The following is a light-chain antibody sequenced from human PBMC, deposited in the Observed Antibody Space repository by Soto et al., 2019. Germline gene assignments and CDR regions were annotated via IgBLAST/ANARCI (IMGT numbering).Light chain of an antibody. CDR1: SSDDGGYNY. CDR2: EVS. Sequence: QAVVTQPASVSGSPGQSITISCTGTSSDDGGYNYVSWFQHHPGKAPKLIIYEVSYRPSGVSNRFSGSKSGDTASLTISGLQAEDEADYYCSSFTNTITRYAFGTGTKLTVL. CDR3: SSFTNTITRYA. V-gene: IGLV2-14*01. J-gene: IGLJ1*01.